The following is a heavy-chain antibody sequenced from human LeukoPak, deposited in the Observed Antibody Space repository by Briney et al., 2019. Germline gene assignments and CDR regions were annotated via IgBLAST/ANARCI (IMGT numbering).Heavy chain of an antibody. D-gene: IGHD3-16*01. J-gene: IGHJ6*03. CDR3: ARGPGAAYDWDYYYYMDV. CDR1: GYTFTSYG. V-gene: IGHV1-18*01. Sequence: ASVKVSCKASGYTFTSYGISWVRQAPGQGLEWMGWISAYNGNTNYAQKLQGRVTMTTDTSTSTAYMELSSLRSEDTAVYYCARGPGAAYDWDYYYYMDVWGKGTTVTVSS. CDR2: ISAYNGNT.